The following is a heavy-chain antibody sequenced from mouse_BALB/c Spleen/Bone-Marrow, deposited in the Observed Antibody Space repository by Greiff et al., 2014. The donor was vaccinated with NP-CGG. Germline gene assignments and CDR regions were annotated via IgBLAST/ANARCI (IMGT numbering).Heavy chain of an antibody. CDR3: AKGSTMITTLDY. CDR2: INPSSGYT. V-gene: IGHV1-4*01. Sequence: VQLQQSGAELARPGASVKMSCKASGYTFTSYTMHWVKQRPGQGLEWIGYINPSSGYTNYNQKFKDKATLTADKSSSTAYMRLSSLTSEDSAVYYCAKGSTMITTLDYWGQGTTLTVSS. CDR1: GYTFTSYT. J-gene: IGHJ2*01. D-gene: IGHD2-4*01.